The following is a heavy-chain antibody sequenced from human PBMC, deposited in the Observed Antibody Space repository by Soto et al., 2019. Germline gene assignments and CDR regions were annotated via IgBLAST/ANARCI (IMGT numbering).Heavy chain of an antibody. CDR3: ARDLVAVAGTYYYYGMDV. CDR1: GDSVSSNSAA. J-gene: IGHJ6*02. D-gene: IGHD6-19*01. Sequence: QPLSLTCAISGDSVSSNSAACNWIRQSPSRGLEWLGRTYYRSKWYNDYAVSVKSRITINPDTSKNQFSLQLNSVTPEDTAVYYCARDLVAVAGTYYYYGMDVWGQGTTVTVSS. CDR2: TYYRSKWYN. V-gene: IGHV6-1*01.